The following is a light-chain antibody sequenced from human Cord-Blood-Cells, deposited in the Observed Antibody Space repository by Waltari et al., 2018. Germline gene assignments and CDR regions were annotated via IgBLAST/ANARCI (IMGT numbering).Light chain of an antibody. CDR3: CSYAGSYPYV. CDR2: DVS. V-gene: IGLV2-11*02. Sequence: QSALTQPRSVSASPGQSVTISCTGTSSDVGGYHYASWYQQHPGKAPQLMIYDVSKRPSGVPDRFSGSKSGNTASLTISGLQAEDEADYYCCSYAGSYPYVFGTGTKVTVL. CDR1: SSDVGGYHY. J-gene: IGLJ1*01.